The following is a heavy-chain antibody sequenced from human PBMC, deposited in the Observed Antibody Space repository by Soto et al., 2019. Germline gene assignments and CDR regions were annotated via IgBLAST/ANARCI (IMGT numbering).Heavy chain of an antibody. CDR2: MTGSGDHI. CDR3: AKDYFCGSGSYYEVLIDY. Sequence: GGSLRLSCAASEFTFSNHAMSWVRQAPGKGLEWVSGMTGSGDHIYYADSVKGRFTISRDNSKNTLYLQMNSLRVEDTAVYYCAKDYFCGSGSYYEVLIDYWGQGTLVTVSS. V-gene: IGHV3-23*01. J-gene: IGHJ4*02. CDR1: EFTFSNHA. D-gene: IGHD3-10*01.